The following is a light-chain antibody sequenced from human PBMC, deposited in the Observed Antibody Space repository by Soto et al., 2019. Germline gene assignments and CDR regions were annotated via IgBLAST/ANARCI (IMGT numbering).Light chain of an antibody. J-gene: IGKJ1*01. Sequence: EIVMTQSPATLSVSPGERATLSCRASQSVSSNLAWYQQKPGQAPRLLIYGASTRATGIPARFSGSGSGTDFTLTISGMEPEDFAVYCCQQYGSSPRTFGQGTKVDIK. V-gene: IGKV3-15*01. CDR2: GAS. CDR1: QSVSSN. CDR3: QQYGSSPRT.